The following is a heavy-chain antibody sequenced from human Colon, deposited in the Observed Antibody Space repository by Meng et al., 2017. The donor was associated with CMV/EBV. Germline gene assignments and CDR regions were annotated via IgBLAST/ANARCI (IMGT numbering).Heavy chain of an antibody. CDR2: IHISEGS. J-gene: IGHJ4*02. V-gene: IGHV4-4*07. D-gene: IGHD4-17*01. CDR3: SRNKGGGDYGDQN. Sequence: QVKLQESGPGLVNPSEALSLTCIVSGGSLSDYYWGWIRKAAGKELAWIGRIHISEGSCHTLYLKSRVTMSLDTSKNQFSLRLSSVTAADTALYYCSRNKGGGDYGDQNWGQGTLVTVSS. CDR1: GGSLSDYY.